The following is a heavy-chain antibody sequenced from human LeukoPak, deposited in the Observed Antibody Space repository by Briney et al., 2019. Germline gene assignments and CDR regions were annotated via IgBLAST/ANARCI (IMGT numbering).Heavy chain of an antibody. J-gene: IGHJ4*02. CDR1: GGSISSSSYY. Sequence: PSETLSLTCTVSGGSISSSSYYWGWIRQPPGKGLEWIGSIYYSGSTYYNPSLKSRVTISVDTSKNQFSLKLSSVTAADTAVYYCARHGGRRVLRFLEWSLFDYWGQGTLVTVSS. V-gene: IGHV4-39*01. CDR2: IYYSGST. D-gene: IGHD3-3*01. CDR3: ARHGGRRVLRFLEWSLFDY.